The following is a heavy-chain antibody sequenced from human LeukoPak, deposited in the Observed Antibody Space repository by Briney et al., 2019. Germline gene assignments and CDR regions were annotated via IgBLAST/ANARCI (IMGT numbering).Heavy chain of an antibody. CDR2: IYYSGST. CDR1: GGSISSYY. CDR3: ARERRAFDI. Sequence: SETLSLTCTVSGGSISSYYWSWIRQPPGKGLEWIGYIYYSGSTNYNPSLKSRVTISVDTSKNQFSLKLSSVTAADTAVYYRARERRAFDIWGQGTMVTVSS. V-gene: IGHV4-59*01. J-gene: IGHJ3*02.